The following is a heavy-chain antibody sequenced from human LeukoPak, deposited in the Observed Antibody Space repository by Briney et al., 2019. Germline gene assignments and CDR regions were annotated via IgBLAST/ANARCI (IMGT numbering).Heavy chain of an antibody. Sequence: GGSLRLSCAASGFTFSRYWRSWVRQAAGKGLEWVANIKQDGSDKYYVDSVKGRFTISRDNAKNSLFLQMNSLRAEDTAVYYCARVRCSSNSCFPDYWGQGTLVTVSS. D-gene: IGHD2-2*01. CDR2: IKQDGSDK. V-gene: IGHV3-7*01. J-gene: IGHJ4*02. CDR3: ARVRCSSNSCFPDY. CDR1: GFTFSRYW.